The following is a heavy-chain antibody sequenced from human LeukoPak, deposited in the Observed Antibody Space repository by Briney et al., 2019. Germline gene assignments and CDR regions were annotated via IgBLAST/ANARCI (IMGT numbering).Heavy chain of an antibody. CDR2: INHSGGIT. CDR1: GFPFSSYD. V-gene: IGHV3-23*01. Sequence: GGSLRLSCAASGFPFSSYDMSWVRQAPGKGLEWVSTINHSGGITYYADSVRGRFIIFRDNPKNTVSLQMNSLTAEDTAVYYCAMDLGYWGQGTLVTVSS. CDR3: AMDLGY. J-gene: IGHJ4*02.